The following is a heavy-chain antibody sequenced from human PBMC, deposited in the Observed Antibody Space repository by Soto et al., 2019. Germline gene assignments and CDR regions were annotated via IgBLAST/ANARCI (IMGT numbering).Heavy chain of an antibody. CDR2: IYHSGST. CDR3: GRELFSCPSESPFRWFDA. V-gene: IGHV4-4*02. D-gene: IGHD3-10*02. J-gene: IGHJ5*02. CDR1: GGSISSSYW. Sequence: PSETLSLTCAVSGGSISSSYWWSWVRQPPGKGLEWIGEIYHSGSTNYNPSLKSRVTISVDKSKNQFSLKLTSVTAADTAVYSCGRELFSCPSESPFRWFDAWGQGTLVTVSS.